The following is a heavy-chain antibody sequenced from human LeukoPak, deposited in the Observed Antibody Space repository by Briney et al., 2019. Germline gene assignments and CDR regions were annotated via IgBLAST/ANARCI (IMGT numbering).Heavy chain of an antibody. CDR2: MNPNSGNT. Sequence: ASVKVSCKASGYTFTSYDINWVRQATGQGLEWMGWMNPNSGNTGYAQKFQGRVTITRNTSISTAYMELSSLRSEDTAVYYCARLPLGVRRTLPGGADYWGQGTLVTVSS. D-gene: IGHD2-15*01. J-gene: IGHJ4*02. CDR3: ARLPLGVRRTLPGGADY. V-gene: IGHV1-8*03. CDR1: GYTFTSYD.